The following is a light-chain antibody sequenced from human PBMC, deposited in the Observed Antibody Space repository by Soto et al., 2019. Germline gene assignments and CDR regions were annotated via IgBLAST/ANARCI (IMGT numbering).Light chain of an antibody. CDR3: QQRSDGFT. V-gene: IGKV3-11*01. CDR2: DAS. Sequence: EIVLTQSPATLSLSPGERATLSCRASQSVSSYLAWYQQRPGQAPRLLIYDASNRATGIPARFRGSGFGTDFTLTISSLEPEDCAVYYCQQRSDGFTFGPGTKVDI. CDR1: QSVSSY. J-gene: IGKJ3*01.